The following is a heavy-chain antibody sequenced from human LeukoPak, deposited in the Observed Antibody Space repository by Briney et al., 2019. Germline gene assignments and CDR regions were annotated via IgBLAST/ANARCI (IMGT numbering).Heavy chain of an antibody. CDR3: ARSAIDV. J-gene: IGHJ6*03. CDR2: VHVSEPT. Sequence: SETLSLTXTVSGVSISSYYWTWIRQPAGKGLEWIGRVHVSEPTNYNPSLKSRVTLSIDPSKNQFSLKLRSVTAADTAVYYCARSAIDVWGKGTTVTVSS. V-gene: IGHV4-4*07. CDR1: GVSISSYY.